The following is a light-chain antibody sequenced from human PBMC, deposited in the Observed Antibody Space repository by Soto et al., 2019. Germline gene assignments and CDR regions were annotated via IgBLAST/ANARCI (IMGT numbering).Light chain of an antibody. J-gene: IGLJ1*01. CDR2: EVS. Sequence: QSALTQPASVSGSPGQSITISCTGTSSDVGSYNLVSWYQQHPGKAPKLMIYEVSKRPSGVSNRFSGSKSGNTASLTISGLLAEDEADYYCCSYAGSSTSYVFGTGTKVTVL. CDR3: CSYAGSSTSYV. V-gene: IGLV2-23*02. CDR1: SSDVGSYNL.